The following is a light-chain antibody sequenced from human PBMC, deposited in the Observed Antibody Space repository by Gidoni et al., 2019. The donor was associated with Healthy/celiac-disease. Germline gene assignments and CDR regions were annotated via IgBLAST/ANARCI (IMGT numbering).Light chain of an antibody. J-gene: IGKJ4*01. V-gene: IGKV1-39*01. Sequence: DIQMTQSPSSLSASVGDRVTITCRASQSISSYLNWYQQKPGKAPKLLIYAASSLQSGVPSRFSGSGSGTDFTLTISRLQPEDFATYYCQQSYSTPRLLTFGGGTKVEIK. CDR3: QQSYSTPRLLT. CDR2: AAS. CDR1: QSISSY.